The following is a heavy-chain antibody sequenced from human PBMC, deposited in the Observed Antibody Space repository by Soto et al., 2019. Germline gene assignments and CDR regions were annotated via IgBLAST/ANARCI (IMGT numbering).Heavy chain of an antibody. CDR1: GGSISSSSY. CDR3: RRSSRYSTDV. J-gene: IGHJ6*02. V-gene: IGHV4-39*01. CDR2: IYSIGST. D-gene: IGHD6-13*01. Sequence: QLQLQESGPGLVKPSETLSLTCTVSGGSISSSSYWGWIRQPPGKGLEWIGSIYSIGSTYYNPSLEXRVTISVDTSKNQSSLKLSSVTAADTAVYYCRRSSRYSTDVWGQGTTVTVSS.